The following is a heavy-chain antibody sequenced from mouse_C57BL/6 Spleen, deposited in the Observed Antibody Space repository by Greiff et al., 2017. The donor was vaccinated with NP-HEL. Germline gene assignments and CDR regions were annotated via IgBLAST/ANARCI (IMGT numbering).Heavy chain of an antibody. CDR3: ARGSGMGYDGGPFAY. D-gene: IGHD2-2*01. V-gene: IGHV5-17*01. CDR1: GFTFSDYG. J-gene: IGHJ3*01. Sequence: EVKLVESGGGLVKPGGSLKLSCAASGFTFSDYGMHWVRQAPEKGLEWVAYISSGSSTIYYADTVKGRFTISRDNAKNTLFLQMTSLRSEDTAMYYGARGSGMGYDGGPFAYWGQGTLVTVSA. CDR2: ISSGSSTI.